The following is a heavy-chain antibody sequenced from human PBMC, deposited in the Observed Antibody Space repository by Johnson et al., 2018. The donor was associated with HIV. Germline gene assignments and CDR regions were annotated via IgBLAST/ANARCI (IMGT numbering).Heavy chain of an antibody. CDR3: ARARPNSYYYDSSGYPDAFDI. Sequence: QVQLVESGGGVVQPGGSLRLSCAASGFTFSSYGMHWVRQAPGKGLEWVAFIRFDGSTTNYADSVKGRFTISRDNSKNTLYLQMNSLRAEDTAVYYCARARPNSYYYDSSGYPDAFDIWGQVTMVTVSS. V-gene: IGHV3-30*02. CDR1: GFTFSSYG. J-gene: IGHJ3*02. D-gene: IGHD3-22*01. CDR2: IRFDGSTT.